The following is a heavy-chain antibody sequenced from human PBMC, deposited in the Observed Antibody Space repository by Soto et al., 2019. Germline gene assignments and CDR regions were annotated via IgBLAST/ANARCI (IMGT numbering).Heavy chain of an antibody. D-gene: IGHD3-22*01. CDR3: ARAAYYDDSSGFEATNLDS. J-gene: IGHJ4*02. Sequence: QVHLVESGGGVAQPGRSLRLSCAASGFTFRRHGMHWVRQAPGKGLEWVAVIWYDGSNKNCADSVKGRFTISRDNSNNTVYLQMDSLRVEDTAVYYCARAAYYDDSSGFEATNLDSWGQGTLVTVSS. CDR2: IWYDGSNK. CDR1: GFTFRRHG. V-gene: IGHV3-33*01.